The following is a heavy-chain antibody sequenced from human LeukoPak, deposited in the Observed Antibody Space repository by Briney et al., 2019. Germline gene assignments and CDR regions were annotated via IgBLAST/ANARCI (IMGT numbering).Heavy chain of an antibody. Sequence: ASVKVSCKASGFTFTSSAMQWVRQARGQRLAWIGWIVVGSGNTNYAQKFQERVTITRDMSTSTAYMELSSLRSEGTAVYSCAAGRWLPLVAFDIWGQGTMVTVSS. CDR2: IVVGSGNT. CDR1: GFTFTSSA. CDR3: AAGRWLPLVAFDI. D-gene: IGHD5-24*01. V-gene: IGHV1-58*02. J-gene: IGHJ3*02.